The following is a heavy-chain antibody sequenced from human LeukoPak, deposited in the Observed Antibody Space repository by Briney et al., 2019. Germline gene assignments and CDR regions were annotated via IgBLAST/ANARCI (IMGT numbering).Heavy chain of an antibody. D-gene: IGHD3-22*01. V-gene: IGHV3-9*01. CDR1: GFTFSSYS. Sequence: GGSLRLSCAASGFTFSSYSMTRVRQAPGKGLEWVSGISWNSGSIGYADSVKGRFTISRDNAKNSLYLQMNSLRAEDTALYYCAKDSYYDSSGYPDYWGQGTLVTVSS. J-gene: IGHJ4*02. CDR3: AKDSYYDSSGYPDY. CDR2: ISWNSGSI.